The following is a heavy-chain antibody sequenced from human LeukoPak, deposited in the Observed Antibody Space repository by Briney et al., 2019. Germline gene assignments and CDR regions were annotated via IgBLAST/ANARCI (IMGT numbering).Heavy chain of an antibody. V-gene: IGHV3-64*01. D-gene: IGHD6-19*01. CDR1: GFTFSSYA. CDR2: ISSNGGST. J-gene: IGHJ4*02. Sequence: PGGSLRLSCAASGFTFSSYAMHWVRQAPGKGLEYVSAISSNGGSTYYANSVKGRFTICRDNSKNTLYLQMGSLRAEDMAVYYCARTSVAGTIWGQGTLVTVSS. CDR3: ARTSVAGTI.